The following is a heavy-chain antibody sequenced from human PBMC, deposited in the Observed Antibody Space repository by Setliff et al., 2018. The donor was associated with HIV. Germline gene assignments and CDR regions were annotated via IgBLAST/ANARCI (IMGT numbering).Heavy chain of an antibody. CDR2: INPNSGNT. Sequence: ASVKVSCKASGYTFTGYYMHWVRQAPGQGLEWMGWINPNSGNTKYSQKFQGRVTMTRDTSTSTVYMELSSLRSEDTAVYYCARDKGPPPVVHLDYWGQGTLVTVSS. CDR1: GYTFTGYY. D-gene: IGHD3-10*02. J-gene: IGHJ4*02. CDR3: ARDKGPPPVVHLDY. V-gene: IGHV1-2*02.